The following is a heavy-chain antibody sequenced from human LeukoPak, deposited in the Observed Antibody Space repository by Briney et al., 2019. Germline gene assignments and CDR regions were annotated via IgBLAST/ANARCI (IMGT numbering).Heavy chain of an antibody. V-gene: IGHV4-39*07. J-gene: IGHJ6*02. D-gene: IGHD3-10*01. CDR3: ARDTYGSGYYYYGMDV. CDR1: GGSISSSSYY. CDR2: IYYSGST. Sequence: SETLSLTCTVSGGSISSSSYYWGWIRQPPGKGLEWIGSIYYSGSTYYNPSLKSRVTISVDTSKNQFSLKLSSVTAADTAVYYCARDTYGSGYYYYGMDVWGQGTTVTVSS.